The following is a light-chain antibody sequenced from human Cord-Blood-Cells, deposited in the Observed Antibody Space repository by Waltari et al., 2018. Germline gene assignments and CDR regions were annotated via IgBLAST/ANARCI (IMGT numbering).Light chain of an antibody. CDR2: EVS. CDR1: SSDVGGYNY. J-gene: IGLJ2*01. CDR3: STYTSSSTVV. V-gene: IGLV2-14*01. Sequence: QPAFSYRASESGSPGQSLHITCTGTSSDVGGYNYLSWYLQHPGKAPKLTIYEVSNLPSGVSNRFSGSKSGNTASLTIAGLQAGDEADYYCSTYTSSSTVVFGRGTKLTVL.